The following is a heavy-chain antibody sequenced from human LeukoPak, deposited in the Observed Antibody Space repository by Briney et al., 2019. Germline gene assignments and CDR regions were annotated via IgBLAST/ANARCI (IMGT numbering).Heavy chain of an antibody. J-gene: IGHJ4*02. CDR2: IFAGGST. CDR1: GLTVGSTY. V-gene: IGHV3-53*01. CDR3: ARDQMDY. Sequence: PGGSLRLSCAVSGLTVGSTYMSWVRQAPGKGLEWVSIIFAGGSTYLADSVKGRFTISRDNSKNTLYLQMNSLRAEDTAVYYCARDQMDYWGQGTLVTVSS.